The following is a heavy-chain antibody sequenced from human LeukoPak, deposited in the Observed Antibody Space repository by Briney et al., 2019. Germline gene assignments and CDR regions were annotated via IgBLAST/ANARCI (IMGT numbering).Heavy chain of an antibody. D-gene: IGHD3/OR15-3a*01. CDR3: ARELIFGLVDY. J-gene: IGHJ4*02. Sequence: SETLSLTCTVSGGSISSYYWSWSPEPAGQGLERSWRIYTSVSTNYNPSLKSRVTMSVDTSTNQFSLKLSSVTAADTAVYYCARELIFGLVDYWGQGTLVTVSS. CDR1: GGSISSYY. V-gene: IGHV4-4*07. CDR2: IYTSVST.